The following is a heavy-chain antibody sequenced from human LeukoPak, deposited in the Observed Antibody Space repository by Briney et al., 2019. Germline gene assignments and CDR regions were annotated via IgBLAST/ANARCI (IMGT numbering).Heavy chain of an antibody. CDR3: ARVPDYGDYYSYFDY. CDR2: IYSGGST. Sequence: GGSLRLSCAASGFTVSSNYMSWVRQAPGKGLEWVSVIYSGGSTYYADSVKGRFTISRDNSKNTLYLQMNSLRAEDTAVYYCARVPDYGDYYSYFDYWGQGTLVTVSS. J-gene: IGHJ4*02. V-gene: IGHV3-66*01. CDR1: GFTVSSNY. D-gene: IGHD4-17*01.